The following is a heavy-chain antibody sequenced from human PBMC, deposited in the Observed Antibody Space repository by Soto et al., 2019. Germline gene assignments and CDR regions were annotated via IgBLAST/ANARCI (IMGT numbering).Heavy chain of an antibody. Sequence: QVQLVQSGAEVKKPGASVKVSCKASGYTFTSYGISWVRQAPGQGLEWMGWISAYNGNTNYAQKRQGRVTXXTXTXXSTAYRELRSLRSDDTAVYYCARGRRQCLDSKNDYWGQGTLVTVSS. J-gene: IGHJ4*02. D-gene: IGHD6-19*01. V-gene: IGHV1-18*01. CDR2: ISAYNGNT. CDR1: GYTFTSYG. CDR3: ARGRRQCLDSKNDY.